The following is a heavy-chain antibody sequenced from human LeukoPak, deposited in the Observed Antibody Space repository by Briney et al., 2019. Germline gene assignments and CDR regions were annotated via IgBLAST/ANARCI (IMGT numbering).Heavy chain of an antibody. D-gene: IGHD6-19*01. CDR2: IIPIFGTA. V-gene: IGHV1-69*01. J-gene: IGHJ6*02. CDR1: GGTFSSYA. Sequence: VKVSCKASGGTFSSYAISWVRQAPGQGLEWMGGIIPIFGTANYAQKFQGRVTITADESTSTAYMELSSLRSEDTAVYYCARDQSGEALVAGSLPDYVPYYYYYGMDVWGQGTTVIVSS. CDR3: ARDQSGEALVAGSLPDYVPYYYYYGMDV.